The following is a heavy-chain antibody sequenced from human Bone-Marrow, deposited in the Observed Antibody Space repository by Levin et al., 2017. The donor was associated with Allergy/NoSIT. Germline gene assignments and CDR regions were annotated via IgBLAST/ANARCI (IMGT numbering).Heavy chain of an antibody. CDR3: ARGRGDGDYIFDY. Sequence: HTGGSLRLSCAASGFTFSNYGMHWVRQAPGKGLEWVAVIWNDGSNKYYADSVKGRFTISRDNSKNTLYLQMNSLRAEDTAVYYCARGRGDGDYIFDYWRQGTLVPVSS. V-gene: IGHV3-33*01. CDR2: IWNDGSNK. CDR1: GFTFSNYG. D-gene: IGHD4-17*01. J-gene: IGHJ4*02.